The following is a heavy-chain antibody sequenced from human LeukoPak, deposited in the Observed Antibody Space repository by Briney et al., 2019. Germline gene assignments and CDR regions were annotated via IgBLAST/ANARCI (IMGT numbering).Heavy chain of an antibody. D-gene: IGHD3-3*01. CDR1: GGSISSSMYY. CDR2: IYYSGTT. Sequence: SETLSLTCTVSGGSISSSMYYWGWIRQPPGKGLEWNGCIYYSGTTYYNPSLKSRVTISVDTSKSQFSLRLSSVTAADTAVYYCARRSNGQDYDFWSGYYPYFDYGGQGTLVTVSS. J-gene: IGHJ4*02. CDR3: ARRSNGQDYDFWSGYYPYFDY. V-gene: IGHV4-39*01.